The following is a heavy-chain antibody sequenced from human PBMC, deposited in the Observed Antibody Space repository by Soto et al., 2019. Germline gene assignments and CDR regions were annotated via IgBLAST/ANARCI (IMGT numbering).Heavy chain of an antibody. J-gene: IGHJ6*04. V-gene: IGHV1-8*01. Sequence: ASVKVSCKPSGYTFTSYEINWVRQATGQGLEWMGWMNPNSGNTGYAQKFQGRVTMTRNTSINTAYMELSSLRSEDTAVYYCARGHYSIFGVVIRSSDVWGKGTTVTVSS. D-gene: IGHD3-3*02. CDR3: ARGHYSIFGVVIRSSDV. CDR2: MNPNSGNT. CDR1: GYTFTSYE.